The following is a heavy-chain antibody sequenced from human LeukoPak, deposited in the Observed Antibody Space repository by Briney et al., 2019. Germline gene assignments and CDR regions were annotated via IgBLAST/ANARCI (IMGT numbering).Heavy chain of an antibody. CDR1: GFTFSTYG. D-gene: IGHD5-18*01. CDR2: IWHDGKYK. J-gene: IGHJ4*02. V-gene: IGHV3-33*01. Sequence: PGGSLRLSCAPSGFTFSTYGMHWVRQAPGKGPEWLAVIWHDGKYKYYADSVKGRFTISRDNSENALYLQMNSLTAADTSVYFCARGAVDSVMAVDYWGRGTLVTVSS. CDR3: ARGAVDSVMAVDY.